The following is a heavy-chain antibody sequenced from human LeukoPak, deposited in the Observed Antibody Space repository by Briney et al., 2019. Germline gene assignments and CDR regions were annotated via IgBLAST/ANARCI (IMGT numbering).Heavy chain of an antibody. CDR2: ISDDGSNK. D-gene: IGHD6-13*01. Sequence: PGGSLRLSCAASGFTFRTYAMNWVRQAPGKGLEWVAVISDDGSNKYYAESVKGQFTISRDNSKNTLYLQMNSLRAEDTAVYYCARGTWYSSSWYEDYWGQGTLVTVSS. V-gene: IGHV3-30*04. CDR3: ARGTWYSSSWYEDY. J-gene: IGHJ4*02. CDR1: GFTFRTYA.